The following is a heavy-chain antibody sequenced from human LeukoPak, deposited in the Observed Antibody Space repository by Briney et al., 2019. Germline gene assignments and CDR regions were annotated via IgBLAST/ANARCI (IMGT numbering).Heavy chain of an antibody. CDR1: GFAFDDYA. D-gene: IGHD3-10*01. CDR3: AKGSGKFGEASMDY. J-gene: IGHJ4*02. CDR2: ISWNSGSI. Sequence: GGSLRLSCAASGFAFDDYAMHWVRQAPGKGLEWVSGISWNSGSIGYADSVKGRFTISRDNAKNSLYLQMNSLRAEDMALYYCAKGSGKFGEASMDYWGQGTLVTVSS. V-gene: IGHV3-9*03.